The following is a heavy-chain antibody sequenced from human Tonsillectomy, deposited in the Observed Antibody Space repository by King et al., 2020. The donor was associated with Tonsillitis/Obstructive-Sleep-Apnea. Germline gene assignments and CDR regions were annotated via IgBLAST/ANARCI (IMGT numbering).Heavy chain of an antibody. J-gene: IGHJ6*03. CDR1: GGSISSSRYY. Sequence: QLQESGPGLVKPSETLSLSCFVSGGSISSSRYYWGWIRQPPGKGLEWIGTIYYNGDTYYNPSLKSRVTVSIDTSESQFSLKLTSVTAADTAVYYCVDHAPDKDNYYHYMDVWGKGTTVNVSS. CDR2: IYYNGDT. CDR3: VDHAPDKDNYYHYMDV. D-gene: IGHD1-14*01. V-gene: IGHV4-39*01.